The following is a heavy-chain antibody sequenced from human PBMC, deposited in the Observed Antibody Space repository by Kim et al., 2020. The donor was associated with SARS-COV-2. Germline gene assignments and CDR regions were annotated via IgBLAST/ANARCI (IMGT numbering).Heavy chain of an antibody. Sequence: SETLSLTCTVSRGSISGYYWNWIRQSPGKGLEWIGHVYYTGRSISNPSLKSRVTISLDTSKNQFSLRLSSVTVSDTAVYYCARSGYIYGANAFDIWGQG. CDR2: VYYTGRS. CDR3: ARSGYIYGANAFDI. D-gene: IGHD5-18*01. CDR1: RGSISGYY. V-gene: IGHV4-59*13. J-gene: IGHJ3*02.